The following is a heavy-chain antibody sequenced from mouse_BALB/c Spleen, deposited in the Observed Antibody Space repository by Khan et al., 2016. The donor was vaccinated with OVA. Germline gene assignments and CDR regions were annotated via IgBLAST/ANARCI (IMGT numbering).Heavy chain of an antibody. J-gene: IGHJ3*01. CDR2: IDPSDSET. Sequence: QVQLQQPGAELVRPGASVKLSCKASGYTFTSYWMNWVKQRPGQGLEWIGMIDPSDSETHYNQMFKDKATLTVDKFSSTAYMQLSSLTSEDSAVYYCTRREKYGYNHSWFAYWGQGTLVTVSA. D-gene: IGHD2-2*01. CDR3: TRREKYGYNHSWFAY. CDR1: GYTFTSYW. V-gene: IGHV1-61*01.